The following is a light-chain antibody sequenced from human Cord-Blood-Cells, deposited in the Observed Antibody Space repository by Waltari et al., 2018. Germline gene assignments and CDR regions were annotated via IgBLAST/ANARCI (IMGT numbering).Light chain of an antibody. CDR1: QSISSY. CDR3: QQSYSTPAT. CDR2: AAS. J-gene: IGKJ1*01. Sequence: DIQMTQSTSSLSASVGDRVTITCRASQSISSYLNWYQQKPGKAPKLLIYAASSLQSGVPSRFSGSGSGTDFTLTISSLQPEDFATYYCQQSYSTPATFGQGTKVEIK. V-gene: IGKV1-39*01.